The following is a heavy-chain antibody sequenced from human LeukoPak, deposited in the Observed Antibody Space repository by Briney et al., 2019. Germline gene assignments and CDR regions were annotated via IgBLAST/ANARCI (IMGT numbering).Heavy chain of an antibody. CDR3: ARHASRYDFWSGLDY. V-gene: IGHV4-39*01. CDR2: LYYSGST. Sequence: PSETLSLTCTVSGGSISSTSYYWGWIRQPPWKGLEWIGSLYYSGSTYYNPSHKSRVTISVDTSKNQFSLRLSSVTAADTAVYYCARHASRYDFWSGLDYWGQGTLVTVSS. D-gene: IGHD3-3*01. J-gene: IGHJ4*02. CDR1: GGSISSTSYY.